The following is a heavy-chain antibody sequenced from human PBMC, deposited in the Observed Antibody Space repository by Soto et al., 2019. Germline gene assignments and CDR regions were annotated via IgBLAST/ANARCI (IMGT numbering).Heavy chain of an antibody. J-gene: IGHJ6*02. CDR2: IIPIFGTK. D-gene: IGHD3-3*01. V-gene: IGHV1-69*01. CDR1: GGTFSNYA. CDR3: ARDAIFGVVIRGIDYYYGMDV. Sequence: QVQLVQSGAEVKKPGSSVKVSCKASGGTFSNYAISWVRQAPGQGLEWMGGIIPIFGTKNYAQKFQGSVTITADESTRPAYMELSSLRSEDTAVYYCARDAIFGVVIRGIDYYYGMDVWGQGTTVTVSS.